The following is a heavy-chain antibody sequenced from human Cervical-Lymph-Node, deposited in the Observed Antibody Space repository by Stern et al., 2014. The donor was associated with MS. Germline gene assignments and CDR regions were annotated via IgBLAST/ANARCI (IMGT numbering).Heavy chain of an antibody. V-gene: IGHV1-46*01. CDR2: INTSDGDT. Sequence: KLVQSGAEVKKPGASVNVSCKASGYTFTTYFVHWVRQAPGQGLEWMGIINTSDGDTSYIRSFQGRVTMTRDTSANTVYLRLSNLKSEDTAVYYCARQRTTGHMDFDYWGQGTLVTVSS. J-gene: IGHJ4*02. CDR3: ARQRTTGHMDFDY. D-gene: IGHD1-1*01. CDR1: GYTFTTYF.